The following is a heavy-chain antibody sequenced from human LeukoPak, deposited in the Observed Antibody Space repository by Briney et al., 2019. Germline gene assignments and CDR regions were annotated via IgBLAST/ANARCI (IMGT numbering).Heavy chain of an antibody. CDR3: ARHCSGGSCIPYNWFDP. D-gene: IGHD2-15*01. CDR1: GGTFSSYA. Sequence: SVKVSCKASGGTFSSYAISWVRQAPGQGLEWMGGIIPIFGTANYAQKFQGRVTITADESTSTAYMELSSLRSEDTAVYYCARHCSGGSCIPYNWFDPWGQGTLVTVSS. V-gene: IGHV1-69*13. J-gene: IGHJ5*02. CDR2: IIPIFGTA.